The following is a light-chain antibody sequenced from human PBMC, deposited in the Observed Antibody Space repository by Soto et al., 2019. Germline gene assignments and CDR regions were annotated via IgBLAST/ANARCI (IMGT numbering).Light chain of an antibody. CDR1: QSISSW. J-gene: IGKJ5*01. Sequence: DIQMTQSPSTLSASVGDRVTITCRASQSISSWLAWYQQKPGKAPKLLIYDASSLESGVPSRFSGSGSGTEFPLTISSMQPDDFATYYCQQYNSYSITFGPGTRLEIK. V-gene: IGKV1-5*01. CDR3: QQYNSYSIT. CDR2: DAS.